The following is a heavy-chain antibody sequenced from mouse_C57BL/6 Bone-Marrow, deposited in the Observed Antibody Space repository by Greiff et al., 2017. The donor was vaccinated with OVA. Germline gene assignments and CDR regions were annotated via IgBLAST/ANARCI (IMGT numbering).Heavy chain of an antibody. Sequence: EVQVVESGPGLVKPSQSLSLTCSVTGYSITSGYYWNWIRQFPGNKLEWMGYISYDGSNNYNPSLKNRISITRDTSKNQFFLKLNSVTTEDTATYYCAHGSSYWYFDVWGTGTTVTVSS. D-gene: IGHD1-1*01. CDR3: AHGSSYWYFDV. CDR1: GYSITSGYY. V-gene: IGHV3-6*01. J-gene: IGHJ1*03. CDR2: ISYDGSN.